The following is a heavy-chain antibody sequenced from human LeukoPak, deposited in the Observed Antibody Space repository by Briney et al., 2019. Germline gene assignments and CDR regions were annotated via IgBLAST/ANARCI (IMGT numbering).Heavy chain of an antibody. D-gene: IGHD2-21*02. CDR2: IYSCGST. CDR1: GFTVSSNY. Sequence: GGSLRLSCAASGFTVSSNYMSWVRQAPGKGLEWVSVIYSCGSTYYADSVKGRFTISRDNSKNTLYLQMNSLRAEDTAVYYCARESRVTAPDAFDIWGQGTMVTVSS. V-gene: IGHV3-53*01. CDR3: ARESRVTAPDAFDI. J-gene: IGHJ3*02.